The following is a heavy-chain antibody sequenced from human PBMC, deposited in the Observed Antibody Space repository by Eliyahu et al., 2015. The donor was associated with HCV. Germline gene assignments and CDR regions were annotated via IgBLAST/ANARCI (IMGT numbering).Heavy chain of an antibody. Sequence: VLLVESGGDLVQPGGSLRLXCVASGFTFXNYWMSWVRQAPGKGLGWVANIKQDGSETYYLDSVKGRFTVSRDNAKNSLYLEMNRLRSEDTAVYYCARGITYYYDSSGYYFQYWGQGALVTVSS. CDR3: ARGITYYYDSSGYYFQY. D-gene: IGHD3-22*01. V-gene: IGHV3-7*01. CDR2: IKQDGSET. J-gene: IGHJ1*01. CDR1: GFTFXNYW.